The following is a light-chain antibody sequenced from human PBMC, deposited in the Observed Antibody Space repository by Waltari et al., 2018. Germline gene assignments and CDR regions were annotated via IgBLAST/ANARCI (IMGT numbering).Light chain of an antibody. CDR2: GVS. V-gene: IGLV2-14*03. Sequence: QSALTQPASVSGSPGQPHTISCTGTDSDIGAYNHVSWYQQHPGKAPKLLLYGVSDRPSGISDHFSGSKSGNTASLTISGLQAEDAADYYCSSYTRSTTVIFGGGTKLTVL. CDR3: SSYTRSTTVI. J-gene: IGLJ2*01. CDR1: DSDIGAYNH.